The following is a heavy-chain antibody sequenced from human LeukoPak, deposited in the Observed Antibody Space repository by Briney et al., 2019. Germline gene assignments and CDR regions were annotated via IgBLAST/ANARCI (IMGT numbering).Heavy chain of an antibody. CDR2: IRYDGSNK. D-gene: IGHD6-6*01. V-gene: IGHV3-30*02. Sequence: GGSLRLSCAASGFTFSSYGMHWVRQAPGKGLEWVAFIRYDGSNKYYADSVKGRFTISRDNSQNTLYLQMNSLRAEDTAVYYCAKSHMAAQYYFDYWGQGTLVTVSS. J-gene: IGHJ4*02. CDR3: AKSHMAAQYYFDY. CDR1: GFTFSSYG.